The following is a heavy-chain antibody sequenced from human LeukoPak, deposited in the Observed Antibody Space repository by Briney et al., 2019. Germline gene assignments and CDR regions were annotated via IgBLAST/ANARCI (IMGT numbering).Heavy chain of an antibody. CDR2: ISSSSSYI. CDR3: ARAGGPNQEEHDY. J-gene: IGHJ4*02. Sequence: GGSLRLSCAASGFTFSSYSMNWVRQAPGKGLEWVSSISSSSSYIYYADSVKGRFTISRDNAKNSLYLQMNSLRAEDTAVYYCARAGGPNQEEHDYWGQGTLVTVSS. V-gene: IGHV3-21*01. D-gene: IGHD1/OR15-1a*01. CDR1: GFTFSSYS.